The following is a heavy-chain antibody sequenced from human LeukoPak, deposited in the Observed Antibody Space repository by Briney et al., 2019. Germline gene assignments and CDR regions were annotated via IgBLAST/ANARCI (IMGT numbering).Heavy chain of an antibody. J-gene: IGHJ4*02. D-gene: IGHD3-22*01. CDR1: DGSIRGYY. Sequence: NPSETLSLTCTVSDGSIRGYYWTWIRQPPGKGREWIGYFYYSGTTNYTPPLKSRVAISLDTSKSQFSLKVSSVTAADTAVYYCARAKGGGSGFFDYWGQGTLVTVSS. CDR2: FYYSGTT. CDR3: ARAKGGGSGFFDY. V-gene: IGHV4-59*01.